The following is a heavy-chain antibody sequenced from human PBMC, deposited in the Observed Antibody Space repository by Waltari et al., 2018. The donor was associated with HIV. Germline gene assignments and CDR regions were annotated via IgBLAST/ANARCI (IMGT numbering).Heavy chain of an antibody. CDR1: EGTFSSYA. CDR3: ARVSEIYSSSSGAFDY. Sequence: QVQLVQSAPEVKKPGSSVKVSCKASEGTFSSYAITWVRQAPGQWVEWMGGIIPIFGTSNYAQKFQGRVTITADESTSTVYMELSSLRSEDTAVYYCARVSEIYSSSSGAFDYWGQGTLVTVSS. J-gene: IGHJ4*02. V-gene: IGHV1-69*01. D-gene: IGHD6-6*01. CDR2: IIPIFGTS.